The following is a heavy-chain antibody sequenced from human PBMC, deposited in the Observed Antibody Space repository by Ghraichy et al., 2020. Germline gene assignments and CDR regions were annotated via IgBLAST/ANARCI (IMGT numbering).Heavy chain of an antibody. Sequence: SETLSLTCAISGDSVSSNSAAWNWLRQSPSRGLEWLGKTYYRSKWYYDYAASVKSRITINADTSKNQFSLHLDSVTPEDTAVYYCARQTSNYFGPWGQGTRVTVSS. J-gene: IGHJ5*02. CDR1: GDSVSSNSAA. CDR3: ARQTSNYFGP. V-gene: IGHV6-1*01. CDR2: TYYRSKWYY. D-gene: IGHD4-11*01.